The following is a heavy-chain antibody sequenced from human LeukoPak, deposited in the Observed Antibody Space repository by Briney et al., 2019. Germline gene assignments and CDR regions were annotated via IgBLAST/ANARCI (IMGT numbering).Heavy chain of an antibody. Sequence: SVTLSLTCTVSGGSVSRGTFHWSWIRQHPGKGLEWIGYIYYSGSTYYNPSLKSRVTISADTSKNQFSLKLDSVTAADTVVYYCARAESNWFDPWGQGTLVTVSS. CDR2: IYYSGST. CDR3: ARAESNWFDP. J-gene: IGHJ5*02. CDR1: GGSVSRGTFH. V-gene: IGHV4-31*03.